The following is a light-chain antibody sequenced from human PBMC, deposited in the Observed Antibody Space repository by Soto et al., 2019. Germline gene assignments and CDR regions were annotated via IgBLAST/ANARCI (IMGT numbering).Light chain of an antibody. CDR2: DAP. CDR3: QERSKWPRFT. V-gene: IGKV3-11*01. CDR1: QSVSSY. J-gene: IGKJ2*01. Sequence: EIVLTQSPATLSLSPGERATLSCRASQSVSSYLAWYQQKPGQAPRLLTYDAPNRATFIPARFSGGGSGTDFTLTISSLEPEDFAMYYCQERSKWPRFTFGQGTKLEIK.